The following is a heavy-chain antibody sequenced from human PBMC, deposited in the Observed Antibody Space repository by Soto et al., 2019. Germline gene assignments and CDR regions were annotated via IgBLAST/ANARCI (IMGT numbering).Heavy chain of an antibody. CDR3: ARDTAYYDSSGYSGGMDV. V-gene: IGHV3-33*01. J-gene: IGHJ6*02. CDR2: IWYDGSNK. D-gene: IGHD3-22*01. Sequence: GSLRLSCAASGFTFSSYGMHWVRQAPGKGLEWVAVIWYDGSNKYYADSVKGRFTISRDNSKNTLYLQMNSLRAEDTAVYYCARDTAYYDSSGYSGGMDVWGQGTTVTVSS. CDR1: GFTFSSYG.